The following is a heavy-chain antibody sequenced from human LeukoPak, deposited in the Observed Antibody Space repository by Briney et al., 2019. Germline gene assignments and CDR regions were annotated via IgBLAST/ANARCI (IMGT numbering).Heavy chain of an antibody. CDR1: GGSISSYY. V-gene: IGHV4-4*07. CDR3: ARDKLRFLESDP. D-gene: IGHD3-3*01. Sequence: SETLSLTCTVSGGSISSYYWSWIRQPAGKGLEWIGRIYTSGSTNYNTSLKSRVTISVDTSKNQFSLKLSSVTAADTAVYYCARDKLRFLESDPWGQGTLVTVSS. CDR2: IYTSGST. J-gene: IGHJ5*02.